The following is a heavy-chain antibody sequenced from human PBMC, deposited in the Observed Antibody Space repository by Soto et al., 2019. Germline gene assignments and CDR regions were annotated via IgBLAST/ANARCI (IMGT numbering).Heavy chain of an antibody. D-gene: IGHD1-26*01. CDR2: ISTSGSTI. CDR3: AREGPSGRSYYFDY. J-gene: IGHJ4*02. CDR1: GLTFSDYY. Sequence: QVQLVESGGGLAKPGGSRRLSGAASGLTFSDYYMSWIRQAPGKGREWVSYISTSGSTIYYADSVKGRFTISRDNAKNSLYLQMNSLRAEDTAVYYCAREGPSGRSYYFDYWGQGTLVTVSS. V-gene: IGHV3-11*01.